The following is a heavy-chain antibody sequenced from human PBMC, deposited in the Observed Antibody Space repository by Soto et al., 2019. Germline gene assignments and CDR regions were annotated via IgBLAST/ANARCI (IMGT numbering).Heavy chain of an antibody. J-gene: IGHJ4*02. CDR1: GFTFGNYA. V-gene: IGHV3-23*01. D-gene: IGHD7-27*01. CDR3: AKKSLGFVTLPGLYYFDY. Sequence: EVQLLESGGGLVQPGGSLRLSCAASGFTFGNYAFSWVRQAPGKGLEWVSVISGGGDATYYPDSVKGRFTTSRDNSKKTVYLQMNRLRAEDTGVYFCAKKSLGFVTLPGLYYFDYWGQGTLVTVPS. CDR2: ISGGGDAT.